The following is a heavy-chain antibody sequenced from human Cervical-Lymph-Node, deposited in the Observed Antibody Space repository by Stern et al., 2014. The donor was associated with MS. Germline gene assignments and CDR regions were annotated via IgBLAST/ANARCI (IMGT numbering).Heavy chain of an antibody. CDR3: MGVGDAMDV. CDR1: GFSISSLG. V-gene: IGHV3-30*03. J-gene: IGHJ6*02. Sequence: LVQSGGGVVQPGRSLRLSCAASGFSISSLGMHWVRQAPGKGLEWVAVISFVGSNKKYGDAVKGRFSISSDNSNNTMYLQMNSLRPEDTAVYYCMGVGDAMDVWGQGTTVIVS. CDR2: ISFVGSNK.